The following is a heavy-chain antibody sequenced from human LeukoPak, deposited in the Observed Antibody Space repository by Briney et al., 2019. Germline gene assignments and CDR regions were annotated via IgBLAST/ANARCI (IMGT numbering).Heavy chain of an antibody. Sequence: PGGSLRLSCAASRFTFSNYNMNWVRQAPGKGLEWVSYISSGSSTIYYTDSVKGRFTISRDNSKNTLYLQMNSLRAEDMALYYCAKDRALKDYSNYYYMDVWGKGTTVTVSS. CDR3: AKDRALKDYSNYYYMDV. CDR2: ISSGSSTI. CDR1: RFTFSNYN. V-gene: IGHV3-48*01. D-gene: IGHD4-11*01. J-gene: IGHJ6*03.